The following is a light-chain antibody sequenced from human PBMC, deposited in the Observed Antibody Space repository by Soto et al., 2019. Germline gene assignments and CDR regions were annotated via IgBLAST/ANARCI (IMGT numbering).Light chain of an antibody. Sequence: DIVMTQSPDSLAVSLGERATINCKSSQSVLYSSNNKNYLAWYQQRPGQPPKLLIYWASTRESGVPDRFSGSGSGTDFTLNITSLQAEDVAVYYCQQYASTPPPFGQGTKLEIQ. J-gene: IGKJ2*01. CDR3: QQYASTPPP. V-gene: IGKV4-1*01. CDR1: QSVLYSSNNKNY. CDR2: WAS.